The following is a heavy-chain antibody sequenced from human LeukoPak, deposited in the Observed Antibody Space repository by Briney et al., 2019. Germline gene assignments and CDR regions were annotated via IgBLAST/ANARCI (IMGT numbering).Heavy chain of an antibody. D-gene: IGHD2-15*01. Sequence: SVKVSCKASGGTFSSYAISWVRQAPGQGLEWMGRIIPILGIANYAQKFQGRVTITANKSTSTAYMELSSLRSEDTAVYYCASSGPPLRWFDPWGQGTLVTVSS. V-gene: IGHV1-69*04. CDR3: ASSGPPLRWFDP. J-gene: IGHJ5*02. CDR2: IIPILGIA. CDR1: GGTFSSYA.